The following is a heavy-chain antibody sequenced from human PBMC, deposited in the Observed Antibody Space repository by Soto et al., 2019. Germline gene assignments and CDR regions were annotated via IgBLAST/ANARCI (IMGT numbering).Heavy chain of an antibody. V-gene: IGHV3-23*01. CDR2: ISGSGGST. CDR1: GFTFSSYA. CDR3: AKGVRIAAAGTHLDY. Sequence: GGSLRLSCAASGFTFSSYAMSWVRQAPGKGLEWVSAISGSGGSTYYADSVKGRFTISRDNSKNTLYLQMDSLRAEDTAVYYCAKGVRIAAAGTHLDYWGQGTLVTVSS. D-gene: IGHD6-13*01. J-gene: IGHJ4*02.